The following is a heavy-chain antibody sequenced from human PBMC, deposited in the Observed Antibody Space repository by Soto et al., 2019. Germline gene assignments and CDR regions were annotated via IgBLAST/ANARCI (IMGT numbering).Heavy chain of an antibody. CDR1: GFTFSSYG. CDR2: IWYDGSNK. Sequence: GGSLRLSCAASGFTFSSYGMHWVRQAPGKGLEWVAVIWYDGSNKYYADSVKGRFTISRDNSKNTLYLQMISLRAEDTAVYYCARDGNRAMAGYYFDYWGQGTLVTVSS. CDR3: ARDGNRAMAGYYFDY. V-gene: IGHV3-33*01. D-gene: IGHD6-19*01. J-gene: IGHJ4*02.